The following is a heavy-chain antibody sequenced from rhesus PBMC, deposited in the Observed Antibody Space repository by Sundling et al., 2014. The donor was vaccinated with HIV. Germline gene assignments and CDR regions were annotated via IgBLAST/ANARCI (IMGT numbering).Heavy chain of an antibody. CDR2: INPKTGGT. CDR3: ARGRNSSSYSAY. D-gene: IGHD6-19*01. Sequence: QVQLMQSGAEVKKPGSSVKVSCKASGYTFTDYYIHWVRQAPGQGLEWMGEINPKTGGTNYAQKFQGRVTMTRDTSTSAAYMELSSLRSEDTAVYYCARGRNSSSYSAYWGQGVLVTVSS. CDR1: GYTFTDYY. J-gene: IGHJ4*01. V-gene: IGHV1-138*01.